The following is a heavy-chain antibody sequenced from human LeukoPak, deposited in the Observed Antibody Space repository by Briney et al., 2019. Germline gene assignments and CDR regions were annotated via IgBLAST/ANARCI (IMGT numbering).Heavy chain of an antibody. CDR1: GFTFSSYA. Sequence: GGSLRLSCAASGFTFSSYAMHWVRQAPGKGLAWVAVISYDGSNKYYADSVKGGFTISRDNSKNTLYLQMNSLRAEDTAVYYCSYYYGMDVWGQGTTVTVSS. V-gene: IGHV3-30-3*01. J-gene: IGHJ6*02. CDR2: ISYDGSNK. CDR3: SYYYGMDV.